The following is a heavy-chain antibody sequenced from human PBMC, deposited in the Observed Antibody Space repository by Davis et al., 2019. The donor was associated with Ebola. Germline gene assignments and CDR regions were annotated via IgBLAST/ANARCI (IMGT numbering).Heavy chain of an antibody. J-gene: IGHJ4*02. CDR1: GYTFTYRY. CDR3: ARATFAYNSGWYADY. D-gene: IGHD6-19*01. CDR2: VNGGNGNT. V-gene: IGHV1-3*01. Sequence: ASVKVSCKASGYTFTYRYLHWVRQAPGQRLEWMGWVNGGNGNTYYSQMFQGRVSITRDTSASTAYMELNSLTSEDTAVYYCARATFAYNSGWYADYWGQGTLVTVSS.